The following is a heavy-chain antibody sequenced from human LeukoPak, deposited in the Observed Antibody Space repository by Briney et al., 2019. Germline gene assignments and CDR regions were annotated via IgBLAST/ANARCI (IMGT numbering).Heavy chain of an antibody. V-gene: IGHV4-59*01. CDR3: AGGGYYGSGNDFRFDP. CDR2: IYYSGST. J-gene: IGHJ5*02. Sequence: SETLSLTCTVSGGSICSYYWSWIRQPPGKGLEWIGYIYYSGSTNYNPSLKSRVTITVDTSKNQFSLKLTSVTAADTAVYFCAGGGYYGSGNDFRFDPWGQGTLVTVSS. D-gene: IGHD3-10*01. CDR1: GGSICSYY.